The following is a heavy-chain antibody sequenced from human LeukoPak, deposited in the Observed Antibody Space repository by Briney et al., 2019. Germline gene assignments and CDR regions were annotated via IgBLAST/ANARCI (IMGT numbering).Heavy chain of an antibody. J-gene: IGHJ6*02. D-gene: IGHD3-9*01. CDR1: GYTFTSYG. CDR3: ARYRDDILTGYYSPYYYYGMDV. CDR2: ISAYNGNT. V-gene: IGHV1-18*01. Sequence: ASVKVSCKASGYTFTSYGISWVRQAPGQGLEWMGWISAYNGNTNYAQKLQGRVTMTTDTSTSTAYMELRSLRSDDTAVYYCARYRDDILTGYYSPYYYYGMDVWGQGTTVTVSS.